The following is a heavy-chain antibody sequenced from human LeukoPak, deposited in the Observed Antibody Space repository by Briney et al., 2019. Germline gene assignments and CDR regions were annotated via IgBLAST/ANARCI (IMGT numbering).Heavy chain of an antibody. D-gene: IGHD6-13*01. Sequence: GGSLRLSCEVSGLIFSSNAMHWVRQAPGKGLEWVAGISYDGTKRFYADSVRGRFTISRDNTKNTLYLRMNSLRPEDTAVYYCARDRRSWPFEYWGQGTLVTVSS. CDR1: GLIFSSNA. V-gene: IGHV3-30*04. CDR3: ARDRRSWPFEY. J-gene: IGHJ4*02. CDR2: ISYDGTKR.